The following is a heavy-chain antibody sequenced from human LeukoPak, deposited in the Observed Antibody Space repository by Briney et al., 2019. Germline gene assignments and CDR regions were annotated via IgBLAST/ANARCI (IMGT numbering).Heavy chain of an antibody. Sequence: GASVKVSCKASGYTFTGHYIHWVRQAPGQGLEWMGWINPDTGGTYYVQSFQGRITLTTDTSISTAYMELSRLRSDDTAVYFCARDRVQERLNNAQYNWFDPWGQGTLVTVSS. CDR3: ARDRVQERLNNAQYNWFDP. J-gene: IGHJ5*02. V-gene: IGHV1-2*02. D-gene: IGHD1/OR15-1a*01. CDR1: GYTFTGHY. CDR2: INPDTGGT.